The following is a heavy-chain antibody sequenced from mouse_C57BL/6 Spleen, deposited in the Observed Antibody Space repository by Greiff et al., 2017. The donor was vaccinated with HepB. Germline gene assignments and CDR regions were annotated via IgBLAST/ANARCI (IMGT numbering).Heavy chain of an antibody. CDR2: IYPGDGDT. D-gene: IGHD1-1*01. V-gene: IGHV1-82*01. CDR3: ASGSSPWDPFAY. J-gene: IGHJ3*01. Sequence: QVQLKESGPELVKPGASVKISCKASGYAFSSSWMNWVKQRPGKGLEWIGRIYPGDGDTNYNGKFKGKATLTADKSSSTAYMQLSSLTSEDSAVYFCASGSSPWDPFAYWGQGTLVTVSA. CDR1: GYAFSSSW.